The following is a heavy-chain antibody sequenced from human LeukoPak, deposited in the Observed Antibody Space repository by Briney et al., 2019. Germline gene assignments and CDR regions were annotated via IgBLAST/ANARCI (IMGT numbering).Heavy chain of an antibody. J-gene: IGHJ5*02. CDR2: INHSGST. D-gene: IGHD3-10*01. CDR1: GGSFSGYY. V-gene: IGHV4-34*01. Sequence: SETLSLTCAVYGGSFSGYYWSWIRQPPGKGLEWIGEINHSGSTNYNPSLKSRDTISVDTSKNQFSLKLSSVAAADTAVYYCARGRGYYYGSGSYIPSWFDPWGQGTLVTVSS. CDR3: ARGRGYYYGSGSYIPSWFDP.